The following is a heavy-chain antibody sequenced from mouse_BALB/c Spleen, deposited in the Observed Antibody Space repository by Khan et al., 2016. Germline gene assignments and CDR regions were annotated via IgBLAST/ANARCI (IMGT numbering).Heavy chain of an antibody. V-gene: IGHV1S81*02. D-gene: IGHD2-3*01. J-gene: IGHJ3*01. CDR2: INPSNGGT. CDR1: GYIFTTYY. CDR3: GRSADGHSPFAY. Sequence: QVQLQQPGAELVKPGASGILSCKASGYIFTTYYIYWVKQRPGQGLEWIGGINPSNGGTNFTEKFKSKATLTVAKSSTPAYMQLSSLTSEDAAIYCGGRSADGHSPFAYWGHGTLVTVSA.